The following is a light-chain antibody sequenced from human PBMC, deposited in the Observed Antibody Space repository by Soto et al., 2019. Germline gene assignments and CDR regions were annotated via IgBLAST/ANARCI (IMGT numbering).Light chain of an antibody. J-gene: IGLJ3*02. Sequence: QSALTQPASVSGSPGQSITISCTGTSSDVGAYDYVSWYQQPPGKAPQLMIYEVSNRPSGVSNRFSGSKSGNTASLTISGLQAEDEADYYCCSYAGRYTRVFGGGTKVTVL. CDR1: SSDVGAYDY. V-gene: IGLV2-14*01. CDR3: CSYAGRYTRV. CDR2: EVS.